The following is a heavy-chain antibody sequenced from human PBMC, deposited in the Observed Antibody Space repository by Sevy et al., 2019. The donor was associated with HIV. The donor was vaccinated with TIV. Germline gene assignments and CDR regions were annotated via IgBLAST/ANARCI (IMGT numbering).Heavy chain of an antibody. Sequence: ASVKVSCKASGYTFTNNDINWVRQAAGQGLEGMGWMNPDSGNTGYTQKFQGRVTMTRDTAISTAYMELSSLRSEDTAVYYCARASRSTSGAFDLWGQGTMVTVSS. CDR3: ARASRSTSGAFDL. D-gene: IGHD2-2*01. J-gene: IGHJ3*01. CDR1: GYTFTNND. V-gene: IGHV1-8*01. CDR2: MNPDSGNT.